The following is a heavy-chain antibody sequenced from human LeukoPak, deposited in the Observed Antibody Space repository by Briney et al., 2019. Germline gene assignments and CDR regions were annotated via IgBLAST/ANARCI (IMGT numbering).Heavy chain of an antibody. J-gene: IGHJ6*03. D-gene: IGHD2-21*01. CDR3: ARVAAQFHFYYMDV. CDR2: IYYSGST. Sequence: SETLSLTCTVSGDSISSTNYYWGWIRQPPGKGLEWIGSIYYSGSTTYNPSLKSRVTISVHTSKNQFSLRLSSVTAADTAVYYCARVAAQFHFYYMDVWGQGTTVTVSS. CDR1: GDSISSTNYY. V-gene: IGHV4-39*07.